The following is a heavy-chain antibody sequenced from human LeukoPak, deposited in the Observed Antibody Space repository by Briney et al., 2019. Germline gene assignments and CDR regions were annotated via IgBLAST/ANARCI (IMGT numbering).Heavy chain of an antibody. CDR3: GIVVVVAATFDAFDI. Sequence: EPSETLSLTCAVYGGSFSGYYWSWLRQPPGKGLEWIGEINHSGSTNYNPSLKSRVTISVDTSKNQFSLKLSSVTAADTAVYYCGIVVVVAATFDAFDIWGQGTMVTVSS. D-gene: IGHD2-15*01. J-gene: IGHJ3*02. V-gene: IGHV4-34*01. CDR2: INHSGST. CDR1: GGSFSGYY.